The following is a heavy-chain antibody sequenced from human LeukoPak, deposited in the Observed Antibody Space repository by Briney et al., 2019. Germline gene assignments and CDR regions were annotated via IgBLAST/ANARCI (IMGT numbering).Heavy chain of an antibody. CDR2: ISGSGGST. J-gene: IGHJ4*02. CDR1: GFIFSSYG. V-gene: IGHV3-23*01. Sequence: PGGSLRLSCAASGFIFSSYGMSWVRQAPGKGLERVSAISGSGGSTYYADSVKGRFTISRDNSKNTLYLQMNSLRAEDTALYYCARVLRRGGYYFDYWGQGTLVTVSS. D-gene: IGHD2-2*01. CDR3: ARVLRRGGYYFDY.